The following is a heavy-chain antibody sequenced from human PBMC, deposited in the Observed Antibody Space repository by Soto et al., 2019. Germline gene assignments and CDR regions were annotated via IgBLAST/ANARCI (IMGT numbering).Heavy chain of an antibody. CDR1: GFTFSSYA. CDR3: ARDLGAYSSSGRYYYGMDV. J-gene: IGHJ6*02. Sequence: QVQLVESGGGVVQPGRSLRLSCAASGFTFSSYAMHWVRQAPGKGLEWVAVISYDGSNTYYADSVKGRFTISRDNFKNRLYLQMNSLRAEETAVYYCARDLGAYSSSGRYYYGMDVWGQGTTVTVSS. CDR2: ISYDGSNT. D-gene: IGHD6-13*01. V-gene: IGHV3-30-3*01.